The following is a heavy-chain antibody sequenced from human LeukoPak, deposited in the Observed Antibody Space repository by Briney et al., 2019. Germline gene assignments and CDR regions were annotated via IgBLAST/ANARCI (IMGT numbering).Heavy chain of an antibody. CDR3: ARGGHSGWYKGYNWFDP. CDR1: GGSICSYY. Sequence: SETLSLTCTVSGGSICSYYWSWIRQPAGKGLEWIGRIYTSGSTNYSPSLKSRVTMSVDTSKNQFSLKLSSVTAADTAVYYCARGGHSGWYKGYNWFDPWGQGTLVTVSS. D-gene: IGHD6-19*01. CDR2: IYTSGST. J-gene: IGHJ5*02. V-gene: IGHV4-4*07.